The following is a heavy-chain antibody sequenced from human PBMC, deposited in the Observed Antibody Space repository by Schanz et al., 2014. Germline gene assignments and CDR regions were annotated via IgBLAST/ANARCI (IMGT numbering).Heavy chain of an antibody. CDR1: GLNFRQYA. V-gene: IGHV3-9*01. Sequence: EGQLVESGGVLVQPGRSLRLSCAGSGLNFRQYAIHWVRHAPGKGLEWVAGFSLDTDRIDYGDSVKGRFTVSWDNGKNSLYLQMNSLRTEDTALYYCAKDSRGSSFDMDVWGQGTTVTVSS. CDR2: FSLDTDRI. CDR3: AKDSRGSSFDMDV. J-gene: IGHJ6*02. D-gene: IGHD1-26*01.